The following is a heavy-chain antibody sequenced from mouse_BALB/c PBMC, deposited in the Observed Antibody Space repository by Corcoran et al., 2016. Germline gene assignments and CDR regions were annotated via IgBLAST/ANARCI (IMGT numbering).Heavy chain of an antibody. V-gene: IGHV9-3-1*01. Sequence: QIQLVQSGPELKKPGETVKISCKASGYTFTNYGMNCVKQAPGKGLKLMGWINTYTGEPTYADDFKGRFAFSLETSASTAYLQINNLKNEDTATYFCARLWVAYWGQGTLVTVSA. CDR2: INTYTGEP. CDR3: ARLWVAY. CDR1: GYTFTNYG. J-gene: IGHJ3*01.